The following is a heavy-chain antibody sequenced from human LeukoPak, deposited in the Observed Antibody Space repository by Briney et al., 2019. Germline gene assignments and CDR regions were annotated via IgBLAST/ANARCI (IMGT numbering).Heavy chain of an antibody. D-gene: IGHD1-1*01. J-gene: IGHJ5*02. CDR3: AGHVGRWNAWFDP. CDR2: IYTSGST. Sequence: SETLSLTCTVSGGSISSYYWSWIRQPPGKGLEWIGYIYTSGSTNYNPSLKSRVTISVDTSKNQFSLKLSSVTAADTAVYYCAGHVGRWNAWFDPWGQGTLVTVSS. CDR1: GGSISSYY. V-gene: IGHV4-4*09.